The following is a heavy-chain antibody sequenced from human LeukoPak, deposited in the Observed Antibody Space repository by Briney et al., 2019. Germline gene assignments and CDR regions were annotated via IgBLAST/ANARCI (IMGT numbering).Heavy chain of an antibody. V-gene: IGHV4-61*02. CDR1: GGSISSGSYY. J-gene: IGHJ4*02. CDR2: IYTSGST. D-gene: IGHD3-3*01. Sequence: SETLSLTCTVSGGSISSGSYYWSWIRQPAGKGLEWIGRIYTSGSTNYNPSLKSRVTISVDTSKNQLSLKLSSVTAADTAVYYCARASPPRDFWSGYRTNYFDYWGQGTLVTVSS. CDR3: ARASPPRDFWSGYRTNYFDY.